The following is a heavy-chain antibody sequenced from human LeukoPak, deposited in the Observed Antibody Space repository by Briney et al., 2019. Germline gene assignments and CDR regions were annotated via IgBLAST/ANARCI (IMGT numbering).Heavy chain of an antibody. D-gene: IGHD5-18*01. V-gene: IGHV3-7*01. CDR2: MKQDGSET. CDR1: GLTFSSYW. J-gene: IGHJ4*02. Sequence: GGSLRLSCAASGLTFSSYWMSWVRQAPGKGLEWVANMKQDGSETYYLGSVKGRFTISRDNAKSLLYLQMNSLRAEDTAVYYCASHHAYRYDYWGQGALVTVSS. CDR3: ASHHAYRYDY.